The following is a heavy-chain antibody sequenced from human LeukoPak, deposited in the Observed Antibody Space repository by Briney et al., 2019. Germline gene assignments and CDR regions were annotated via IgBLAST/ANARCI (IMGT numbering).Heavy chain of an antibody. CDR2: IYGSDDKT. Sequence: GGSLRLSCVASGFTFSNYAMSWVRQAPGKGLELVSGIYGSDDKTVYGDAVKGRFTISRDNSKNTLYLQMNSLRADDTAVYYCAMPLSSIWYITSFDYWGQGALVTVCS. CDR3: AMPLSSIWYITSFDY. J-gene: IGHJ4*02. D-gene: IGHD6-13*01. V-gene: IGHV3-23*01. CDR1: GFTFSNYA.